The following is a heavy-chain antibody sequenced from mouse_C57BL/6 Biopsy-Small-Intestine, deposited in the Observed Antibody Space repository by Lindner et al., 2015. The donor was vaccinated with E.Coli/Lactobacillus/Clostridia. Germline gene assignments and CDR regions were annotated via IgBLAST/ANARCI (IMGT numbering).Heavy chain of an antibody. CDR2: IWSGGST. D-gene: IGHD4-1*01. CDR3: ARETGYWFFDV. Sequence: QLQESGPGLVQSSQSLSITCTVSGFSLTGYGVHWVRQSPGKGLEWLGVIWSGGSTDYNAAFISRLSISKDSSKSQVFFKMNSLQADDTAMYYCARETGYWFFDVWGTGTTVTVSS. CDR1: GFSLTGYG. V-gene: IGHV2-2*01. J-gene: IGHJ1*03.